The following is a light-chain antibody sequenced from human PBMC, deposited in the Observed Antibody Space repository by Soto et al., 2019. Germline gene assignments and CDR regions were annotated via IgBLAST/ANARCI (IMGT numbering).Light chain of an antibody. CDR1: TSDVGGFNY. Sequence: QSVLTQPASVSGSPGQSITISCTGTTSDVGGFNYVSWYQQYPGSVPKLIIYEVSNRPSGVPDRFSGSKSGNTASLTVSGLQAEDEADYYCCSFTPSATWVFGGGTKVTVL. CDR2: EVS. CDR3: CSFTPSATWV. J-gene: IGLJ3*02. V-gene: IGLV2-14*01.